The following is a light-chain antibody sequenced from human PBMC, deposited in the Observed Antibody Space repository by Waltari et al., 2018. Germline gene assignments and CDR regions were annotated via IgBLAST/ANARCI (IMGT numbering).Light chain of an antibody. J-gene: IGKJ5*01. V-gene: IGKV1-5*03. CDR3: QQYNNWPPIT. CDR1: QSIGTW. CDR2: KAS. Sequence: DIQMTQSPSTLSASVGDRVTITCRASQSIGTWLAWYQQKPGKAPKVLMYKASNLENGVPSRFSGSGSGTEFTLTISSLQPDDFATYYCQQYNNWPPITFGQGTRLEIK.